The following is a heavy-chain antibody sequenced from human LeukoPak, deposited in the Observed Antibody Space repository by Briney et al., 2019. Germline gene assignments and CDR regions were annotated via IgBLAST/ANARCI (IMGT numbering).Heavy chain of an antibody. CDR1: GFTFSKDD. CDR2: ISVTGDT. V-gene: IGHV3-13*01. J-gene: IGHJ2*01. Sequence: GGSLRLSCAASGFTFSKDDFHWVRHAPGKGLEWVAAISVTGDTYYADSVKGRLTISREDAANSFLQMRRLGAGDTALYYCTKEFCGSRAACAGGSYFDFWGRGALVTVSS. D-gene: IGHD2-15*01. CDR3: TKEFCGSRAACAGGSYFDF.